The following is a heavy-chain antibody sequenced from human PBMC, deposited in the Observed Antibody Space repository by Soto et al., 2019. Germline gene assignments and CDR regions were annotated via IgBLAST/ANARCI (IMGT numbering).Heavy chain of an antibody. CDR2: IIPIFGTA. V-gene: IGHV1-69*13. CDR1: GGTFSSYA. J-gene: IGHJ4*02. CDR3: ARGNTMIERDFGY. Sequence: GASVKVSCKASGGTFSSYAISWVRQAPGQGLEWMGGIIPIFGTANYAQKFQGRVTITADESTSTAYMELSSLRSEDTAVYYCARGNTMIERDFGYWGQGTLVTVSS. D-gene: IGHD3-22*01.